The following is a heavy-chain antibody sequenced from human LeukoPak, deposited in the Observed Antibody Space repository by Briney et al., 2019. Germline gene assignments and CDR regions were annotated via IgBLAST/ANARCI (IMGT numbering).Heavy chain of an antibody. CDR3: ATGPLGYYDSSGYYASLDY. V-gene: IGHV1-18*01. CDR1: GYTFTSYG. D-gene: IGHD3-22*01. CDR2: ISAYNGNT. J-gene: IGHJ4*02. Sequence: ASVKVSCKASGYTFTSYGISWVRQAPGQGLEWMGWISAYNGNTNYAQKLQGRVTMTTDTSTDTAYMELSSLRSEDTAVYYCATGPLGYYDSSGYYASLDYWGQGTLVTVSS.